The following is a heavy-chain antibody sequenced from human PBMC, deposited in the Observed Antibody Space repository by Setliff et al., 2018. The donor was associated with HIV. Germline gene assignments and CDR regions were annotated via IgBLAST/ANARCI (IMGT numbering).Heavy chain of an antibody. CDR3: ARGARVGANDAFDI. V-gene: IGHV1-2*06. Sequence: ASVKVSCKASGYTFTGYYMHWVRQAPGQGLEWMGRINPNSGGTNCAQKCQGRVTMTRDTSISTAYMELSRLRSDDTAVYYCARGARVGANDAFDIWAQGTMVTVSS. CDR1: GYTFTGYY. CDR2: INPNSGGT. D-gene: IGHD1-26*01. J-gene: IGHJ3*02.